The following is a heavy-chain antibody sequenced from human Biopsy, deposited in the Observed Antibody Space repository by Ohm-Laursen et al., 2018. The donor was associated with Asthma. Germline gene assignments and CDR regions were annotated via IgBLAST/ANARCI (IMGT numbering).Heavy chain of an antibody. J-gene: IGHJ6*02. CDR3: ARVLESSDRGPFYFFALDV. D-gene: IGHD6-25*01. V-gene: IGHV3-23*01. CDR1: GFTLSNYA. CDR2: ITGSGGFT. Sequence: LRLSCVPSGFTLSNYAMSWVRQAPGKGLEWVSRITGSGGFTYYADSVKGRFTISRDKSENTLYLQMNSLRAEDTAVYFCARVLESSDRGPFYFFALDVWGQGTTVAVS.